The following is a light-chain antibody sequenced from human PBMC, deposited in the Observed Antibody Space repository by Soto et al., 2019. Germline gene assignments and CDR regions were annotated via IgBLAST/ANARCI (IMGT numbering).Light chain of an antibody. J-gene: IGLJ1*01. Sequence: QSALTQPASVSGSPGQSITISCTGTSSDVGGYNYVSWYQQHPGKAPKLMIYDVSNRPSGVSNRFSGSKSGNTASLTISGLPAEGEAYYYCSSYTSHSPPVFGTWTKPTGL. CDR2: DVS. CDR3: SSYTSHSPPV. CDR1: SSDVGGYNY. V-gene: IGLV2-14*01.